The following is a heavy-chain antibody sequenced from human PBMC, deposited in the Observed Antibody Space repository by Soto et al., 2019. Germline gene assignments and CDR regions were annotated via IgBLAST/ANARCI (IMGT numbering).Heavy chain of an antibody. CDR3: SKDPHRA. Sequence: QVQLVESGGGVVQPGRSLRLSCAASGFTFSSYGMHWVRQAPGKGLGWVAVISYDGSNKYYAASVKGRFTISRDNSKNTLYLQMNSLRAEDTAVYYCSKDPHRAWGQGTLVPVSS. V-gene: IGHV3-30*18. CDR2: ISYDGSNK. CDR1: GFTFSSYG. J-gene: IGHJ5*02.